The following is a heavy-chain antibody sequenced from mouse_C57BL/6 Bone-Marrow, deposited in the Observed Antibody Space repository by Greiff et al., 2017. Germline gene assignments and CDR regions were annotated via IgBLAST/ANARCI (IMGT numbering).Heavy chain of an antibody. V-gene: IGHV1-55*01. Sequence: VQLQQPGAELVKPGASVKMSCKASGYTFTSYWITWVKQRPGQGLEWIGDIYPGSGSTNYNEKFKSKATLTADTSSSTAYMQLSSLTSADSAVYYCARSPRGYFDYWGQGTTLTVSS. CDR1: GYTFTSYW. J-gene: IGHJ2*01. CDR2: IYPGSGST. CDR3: ARSPRGYFDY.